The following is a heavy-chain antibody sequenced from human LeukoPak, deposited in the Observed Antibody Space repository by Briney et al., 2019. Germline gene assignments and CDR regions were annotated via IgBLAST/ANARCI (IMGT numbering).Heavy chain of an antibody. D-gene: IGHD4-17*01. V-gene: IGHV4-31*03. CDR2: IYYSGST. CDR3: ARHYPNHYGDAFDY. Sequence: SETLSLTCTVSGGSISSGGYYWSWIRQHPGKGLEWIGYIYYSGSTYYNPSLKSRVTISLDTSKNQFSLKLSSVTAADTAVYYCARHYPNHYGDAFDYWGQGTLVTVSS. CDR1: GGSISSGGYY. J-gene: IGHJ4*02.